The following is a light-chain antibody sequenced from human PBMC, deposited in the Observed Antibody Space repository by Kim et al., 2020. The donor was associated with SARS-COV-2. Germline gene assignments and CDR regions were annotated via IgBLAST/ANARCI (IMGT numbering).Light chain of an antibody. CDR2: GAS. CDR3: QQYGSSPLT. V-gene: IGKV3-20*01. Sequence: SPVDRASLSCRASHSVSSSYLAWYQQKPGQAPRLLIYGASSRATGIPDRFSGSGSRTDFTLTISRLEPEDVAVYYCQQYGSSPLTFGGGTKVEIK. J-gene: IGKJ4*01. CDR1: HSVSSSY.